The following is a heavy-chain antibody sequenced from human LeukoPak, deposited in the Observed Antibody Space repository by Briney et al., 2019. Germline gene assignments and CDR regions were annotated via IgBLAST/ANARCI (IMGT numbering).Heavy chain of an antibody. Sequence: SETLSLTCAVSGGSISSGGYSWSWIRQPPGKGLEWIGYICYTGSTYYNPSLKSRVTISVDTSKNQFSLKLTSVTAADTAVYYCTKGRGIWGQGTLVTVSS. CDR2: ICYTGST. J-gene: IGHJ4*02. CDR1: GGSISSGGYS. CDR3: TKGRGI. V-gene: IGHV4-30-4*07. D-gene: IGHD3-10*01.